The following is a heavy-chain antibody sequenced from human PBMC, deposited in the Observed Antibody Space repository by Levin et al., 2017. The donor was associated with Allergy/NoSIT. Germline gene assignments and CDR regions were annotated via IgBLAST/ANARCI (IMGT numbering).Heavy chain of an antibody. V-gene: IGHV3-48*01. CDR2: ISSSSSTI. Sequence: SCAASGFTFSSYRMNWVRQAPGKGLEWVSYISSSSSTIYYADSVKGRFTISRDNAKNSLFLQMNSLRAEDTAVYYCARDTGIAVAVGAFDIWGQGTMVTVSS. J-gene: IGHJ3*02. D-gene: IGHD6-19*01. CDR1: GFTFSSYR. CDR3: ARDTGIAVAVGAFDI.